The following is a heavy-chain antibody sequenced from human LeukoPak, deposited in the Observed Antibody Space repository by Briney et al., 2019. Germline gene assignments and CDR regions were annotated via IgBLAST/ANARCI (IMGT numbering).Heavy chain of an antibody. CDR2: ISHDGTNK. Sequence: TGGSLRLSCAASGFTFDRHAMHWVRQAPGKGLEWVAVISHDGTNKYYADSAKGRFTISRDNSKNTVHLQMNSLRPEDTAVYHCARDPDSGSFIWYFDYWGQGTLVTVSS. J-gene: IGHJ4*02. V-gene: IGHV3-30-3*01. D-gene: IGHD1-26*01. CDR3: ARDPDSGSFIWYFDY. CDR1: GFTFDRHA.